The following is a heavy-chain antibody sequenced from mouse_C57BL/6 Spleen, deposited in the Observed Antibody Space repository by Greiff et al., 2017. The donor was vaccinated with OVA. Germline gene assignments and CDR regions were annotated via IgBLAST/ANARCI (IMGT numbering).Heavy chain of an antibody. J-gene: IGHJ3*01. CDR2: ISYDGSN. V-gene: IGHV3-6*01. CDR3: ARGQLRFPSY. D-gene: IGHD3-2*02. CDR1: GYSITSGYY. Sequence: EVKLQESGPGLVKPSQSLSLTCSVTGYSITSGYYWNWLRQFPGNKLEWMGYISYDGSNNYNPSLKNRISISRDTSKNQFFLKLNSVTTEDTATYYCARGQLRFPSYWGQGTLVTVSA.